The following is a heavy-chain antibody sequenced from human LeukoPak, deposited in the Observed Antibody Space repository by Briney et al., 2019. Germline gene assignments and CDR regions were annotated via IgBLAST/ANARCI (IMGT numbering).Heavy chain of an antibody. D-gene: IGHD5-24*01. CDR1: GGTFSSYA. CDR3: ARGFAQMATTTLDY. V-gene: IGHV1-3*01. J-gene: IGHJ4*02. CDR2: INAGNGNT. Sequence: GASVKVSCKASGGTFSSYAISWVRQAPGQRLEWMGWINAGNGNTKYSQKFQGRVTITRDTSASTAYMELSSLRSEDTAVYYCARGFAQMATTTLDYWGQGTLVTVSS.